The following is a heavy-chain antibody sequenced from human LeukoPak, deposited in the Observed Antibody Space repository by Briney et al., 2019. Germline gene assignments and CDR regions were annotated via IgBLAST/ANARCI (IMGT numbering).Heavy chain of an antibody. CDR2: IYYNGNT. V-gene: IGHV4-39*07. Sequence: SETLSLTCTVSGGSISSSSYYWGWIRQPPGKGLEWIGSIYYNGNTYYNPSLKSRVTISVDTSKNQFSLKLSSVTAADTAVYYCARASDITIFGVVSFDYWGQGTLVTVSS. J-gene: IGHJ4*02. CDR3: ARASDITIFGVVSFDY. D-gene: IGHD3-3*01. CDR1: GGSISSSSYY.